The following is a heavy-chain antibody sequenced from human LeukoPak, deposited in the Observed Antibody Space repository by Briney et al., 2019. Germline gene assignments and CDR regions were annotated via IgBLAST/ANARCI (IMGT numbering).Heavy chain of an antibody. CDR2: ISSSSSYI. Sequence: KPGGSLRLSCAAPGFTFSSYSMNWVRQAPGKGLEWVSSISSSSSYIYYADSVKGRFTISRDNAKNSLYLQMNSLRAEDTAVYYCARDRGATSPFQHWGQGTLVTVSS. CDR1: GFTFSSYS. CDR3: ARDRGATSPFQH. J-gene: IGHJ1*01. D-gene: IGHD1-26*01. V-gene: IGHV3-21*01.